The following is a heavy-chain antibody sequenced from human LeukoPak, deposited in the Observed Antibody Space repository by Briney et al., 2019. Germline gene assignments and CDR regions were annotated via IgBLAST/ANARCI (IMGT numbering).Heavy chain of an antibody. CDR3: AREGVTIFGVVIEYYYYYMDV. D-gene: IGHD3-3*01. CDR1: GYTFTSYG. V-gene: IGHV1-18*01. J-gene: IGHJ6*03. CDR2: ISAYNGNT. Sequence: ASVKVSCKASGYTFTSYGISCVRQAPGQGLEWMGWISAYNGNTNYAQKLQGKVTMTTDTSTSTAYMQLRSLRSDDTAVYYCAREGVTIFGVVIEYYYYYMDVWGKGTTVTVSS.